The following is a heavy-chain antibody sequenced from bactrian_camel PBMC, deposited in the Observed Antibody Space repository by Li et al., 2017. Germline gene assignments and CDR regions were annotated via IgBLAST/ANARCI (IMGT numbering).Heavy chain of an antibody. J-gene: IGHJ4*01. V-gene: IGHV3S55*01. CDR3: AAATAGWARPLYEYND. CDR1: GFTYSGPYRY. Sequence: HVQLVESGGGSVQAGGSLNLSCTHIGFTYSGPYRYIAWFRQAPGKEREEVAIRKKDGVTRYADSVKDRFTISKDNAKNTLYLQMHSLKSEDTALYYCAAATAGWARPLYEYNDWGQGTQVTVS. CDR2: RKKDGVT. D-gene: IGHD4*01.